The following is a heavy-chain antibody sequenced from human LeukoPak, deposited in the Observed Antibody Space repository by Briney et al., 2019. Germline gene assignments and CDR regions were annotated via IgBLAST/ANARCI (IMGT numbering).Heavy chain of an antibody. Sequence: SGGSLRLSCAASGFTFSNYWMTWVRQAPGKGLEWVSAIGGSGSDTSYTDSVKGRFTISRDNSKSTLYLQMNSLRAEDTAVYHCAKTLRDLEWLTGELDVWGQGTAVTVSS. CDR3: AKTLRDLEWLTGELDV. CDR2: IGGSGSDT. D-gene: IGHD3-3*01. V-gene: IGHV3-23*01. CDR1: GFTFSNYW. J-gene: IGHJ6*02.